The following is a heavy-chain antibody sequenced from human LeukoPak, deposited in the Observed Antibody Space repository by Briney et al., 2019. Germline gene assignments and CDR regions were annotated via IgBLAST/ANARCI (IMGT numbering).Heavy chain of an antibody. CDR2: INHSGST. D-gene: IGHD3-10*01. J-gene: IGHJ5*02. CDR1: GGSFSGYY. CDR3: ARGRRRVRGVINDGWFDP. Sequence: SETLSLTCAVYGGSFSGYYWSWIRQPPGKGLEWIGEINHSGSTNYNPSLKSRVTISVDTSKNQFSLKLSSVTAADTAVYYCARGRRRVRGVINDGWFDPWGQGTLVIVSS. V-gene: IGHV4-34*01.